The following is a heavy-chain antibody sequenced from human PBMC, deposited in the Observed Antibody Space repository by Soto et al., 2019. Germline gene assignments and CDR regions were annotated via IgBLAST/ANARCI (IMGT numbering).Heavy chain of an antibody. CDR1: GFTFSSYA. CDR3: ARERGSCSGGSCYLEDHGMDV. J-gene: IGHJ6*02. D-gene: IGHD2-15*01. Sequence: QVQLVESGGGVVQPGRSLRLSCAASGFTFSSYAMHWVRQAPGKGLEWVAVISYDVSNKYYADSVKGRFTISRDNSTNTLYLQKHSLRAEATAVYYCARERGSCSGGSCYLEDHGMDVCGQGTTVTVSS. CDR2: ISYDVSNK. V-gene: IGHV3-30-3*01.